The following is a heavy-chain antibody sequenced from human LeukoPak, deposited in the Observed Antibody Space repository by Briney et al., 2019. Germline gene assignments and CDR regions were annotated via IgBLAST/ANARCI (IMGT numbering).Heavy chain of an antibody. D-gene: IGHD3-10*01. CDR1: GFTFSAST. CDR3: VAGTQGIGAFDI. Sequence: QPGESLRLPCAASGFTFSASTIHWVRQASGRGLEWVGRIRDKANTYATSYGATLKGEFTISRDNLKTSAYLPMNSLRNDDTSVYYCVAGTQGIGAFDIWGQGTMVSVSS. CDR2: IRDKANTYAT. J-gene: IGHJ3*02. V-gene: IGHV3-73*01.